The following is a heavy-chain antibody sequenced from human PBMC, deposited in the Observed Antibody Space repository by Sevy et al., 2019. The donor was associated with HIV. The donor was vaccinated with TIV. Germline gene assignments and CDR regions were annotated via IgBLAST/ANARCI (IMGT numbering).Heavy chain of an antibody. CDR1: GGSFSGYY. J-gene: IGHJ5*02. Sequence: SETLSLTCAVYGGSFSGYYWSWIRQPPGKGLEWIGEINHSGSTNYNPSLKSRVTISVDTSKNQFSLKLSSVTAADTAVYYCARERIRASGGVIVHWFDPWGQGTLVTVSS. CDR2: INHSGST. CDR3: ARERIRASGGVIVHWFDP. D-gene: IGHD3-16*02. V-gene: IGHV4-34*01.